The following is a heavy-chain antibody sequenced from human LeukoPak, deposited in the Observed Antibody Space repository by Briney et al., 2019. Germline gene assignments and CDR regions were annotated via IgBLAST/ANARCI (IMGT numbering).Heavy chain of an antibody. V-gene: IGHV3-11*01. CDR2: LTSSSSNI. J-gene: IGHJ4*02. CDR3: AREEGSGSYRYY. CDR1: GFTFSDYY. D-gene: IGHD3-10*01. Sequence: GGSLRLSCASSGFTFSDYYMSWIRQAPGKGLEWVSYLTSSSSNIYYADSVKGRFTISRDNAKNSLYLQMNSLRAEDTAVYYCAREEGSGSYRYYWGQGTLVTVSS.